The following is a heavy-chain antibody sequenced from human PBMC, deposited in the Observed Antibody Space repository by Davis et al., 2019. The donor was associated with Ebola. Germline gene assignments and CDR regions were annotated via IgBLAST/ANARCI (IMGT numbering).Heavy chain of an antibody. Sequence: GESLKISCAASGFTFYIHAMTWVRQAPGKGLEWVSSLTGGGDYSYFADSVKGRFSISRDNSKNMLHLRMNSLRAEDTAVYYCAKGGFLEDYLDVWGQGTTVTVSS. CDR1: GFTFYIHA. CDR3: AKGGFLEDYLDV. D-gene: IGHD3-3*01. V-gene: IGHV3-23*01. CDR2: LTGGGDYS. J-gene: IGHJ6*03.